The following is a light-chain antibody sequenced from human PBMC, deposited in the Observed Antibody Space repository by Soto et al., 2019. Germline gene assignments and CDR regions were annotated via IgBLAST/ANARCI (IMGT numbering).Light chain of an antibody. Sequence: QSALTQPASVSGSPGQSITLSCTGTSSDVGGYNYVSWYQQHPGKAPKLMIYDVSNRPSGVSNRFSGSKSGNTASLTISVLQAEDEADYYCSSYTSSSTQVFGGGTKLTVL. CDR2: DVS. J-gene: IGLJ2*01. V-gene: IGLV2-14*01. CDR3: SSYTSSSTQV. CDR1: SSDVGGYNY.